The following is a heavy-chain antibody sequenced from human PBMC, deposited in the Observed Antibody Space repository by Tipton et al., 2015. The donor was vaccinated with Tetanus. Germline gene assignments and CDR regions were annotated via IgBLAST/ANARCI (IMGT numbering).Heavy chain of an antibody. CDR2: IYDSGST. CDR3: ARGWGSSWYYFGY. Sequence: TLSLTCTVSGGSISSGDYSWSWIRQPPGKGLEWIGYIYDSGSTYYNPSLRSRVTISEDRSKNQISLRLRSVTAADTAVYYCARGWGSSWYYFGYWGQGILVTVSS. V-gene: IGHV4-30-2*01. D-gene: IGHD6-13*01. CDR1: GGSISSGDYS. J-gene: IGHJ4*02.